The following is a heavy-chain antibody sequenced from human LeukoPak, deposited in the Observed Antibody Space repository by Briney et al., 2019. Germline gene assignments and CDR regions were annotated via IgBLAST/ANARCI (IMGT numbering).Heavy chain of an antibody. J-gene: IGHJ4*02. CDR3: TTHRGYSSSPTFDY. D-gene: IGHD6-13*01. V-gene: IGHV3-15*04. Sequence: PGGSLRLSCAASGFTFSNAWMSWVRQAPGKGLEWVGRIERKTDGATTDYAAPVKGRFTISRDDSKNTLYLQMNSLKTEDTAVYYCTTHRGYSSSPTFDYWGQGTLVTVSS. CDR2: IERKTDGATT. CDR1: GFTFSNAW.